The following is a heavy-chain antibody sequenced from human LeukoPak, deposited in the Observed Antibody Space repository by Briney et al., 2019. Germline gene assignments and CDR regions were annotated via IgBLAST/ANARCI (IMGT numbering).Heavy chain of an antibody. CDR2: ISCSDANT. V-gene: IGHV3-23*01. CDR1: GFTFSNYA. D-gene: IGHD4-17*01. J-gene: IGHJ4*02. CDR3: AKLVNDYCDYYFDT. Sequence: GGSLRLSWAAAGFTFSNYAMSWVSQAPGEGLEWVSAISCSDANTYYAYSVKGRFTISRDNTKNTLYLQRNSLRANDTAAYYCAKLVNDYCDYYFDTWGQGTLVTVSS.